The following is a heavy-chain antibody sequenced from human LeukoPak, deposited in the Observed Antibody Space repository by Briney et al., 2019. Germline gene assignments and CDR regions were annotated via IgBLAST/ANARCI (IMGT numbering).Heavy chain of an antibody. D-gene: IGHD5-12*01. V-gene: IGHV4-59*01. CDR3: ARGRVATMGEPFDY. Sequence: SETLSLTCTVSGGSISNYYWSWIRQPPGKGLEWMGHIYYSGSTNSNPSLRSRVTISVDTSKNQISLKLSSVTAADTAVYYCARGRVATMGEPFDYWGQGTLVTVSS. CDR2: IYYSGST. CDR1: GGSISNYY. J-gene: IGHJ4*02.